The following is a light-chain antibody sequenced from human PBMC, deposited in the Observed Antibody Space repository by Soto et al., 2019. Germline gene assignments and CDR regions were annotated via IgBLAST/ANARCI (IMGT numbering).Light chain of an antibody. V-gene: IGKV3-15*01. Sequence: EIVMTQSPATLSVSPGERATLSCRASQSVRSNLAWYQQKPGQAPRLLIYGASTRAPGIPARVSGSGSGTEFTLTIRSLQSEDFALYYCQHYSVWPYTFGQGTKVDIK. J-gene: IGKJ2*01. CDR1: QSVRSN. CDR2: GAS. CDR3: QHYSVWPYT.